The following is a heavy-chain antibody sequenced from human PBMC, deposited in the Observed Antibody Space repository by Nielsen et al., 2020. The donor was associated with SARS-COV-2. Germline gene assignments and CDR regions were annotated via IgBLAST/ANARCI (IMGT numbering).Heavy chain of an antibody. J-gene: IGHJ5*01. Sequence: GGSLRLSCAASGFTFSSYVMNWVRQSPGKGLEWVSAISASGASTYYADSVKGRFTISRDNSKHTLYLQMNSLRAEDTAVYYCAKQGSHSVVGWQNWSDSWGQGTLVTVSP. V-gene: IGHV3-23*01. CDR2: ISASGAST. D-gene: IGHD1-26*01. CDR1: GFTFSSYV. CDR3: AKQGSHSVVGWQNWSDS.